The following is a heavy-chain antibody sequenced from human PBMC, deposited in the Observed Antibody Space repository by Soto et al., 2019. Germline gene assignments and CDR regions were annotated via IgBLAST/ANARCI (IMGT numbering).Heavy chain of an antibody. Sequence: ASVKVSCKVSGYTLTELSMHWVRQAPGKGLEWMGGFDPEDGETIYAQKFQGRVTMTEDTSTDTAYMELSSLRSEDTAVYYCATGRTPTVTTSYYYYMHVWGKGTTVTVSS. D-gene: IGHD4-17*01. J-gene: IGHJ6*03. V-gene: IGHV1-24*01. CDR1: GYTLTELS. CDR3: ATGRTPTVTTSYYYYMHV. CDR2: FDPEDGET.